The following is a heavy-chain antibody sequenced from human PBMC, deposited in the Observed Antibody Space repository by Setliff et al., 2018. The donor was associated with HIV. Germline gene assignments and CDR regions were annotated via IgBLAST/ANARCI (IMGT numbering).Heavy chain of an antibody. CDR3: ARTRGYSYGTLAGFDY. CDR1: GASIRSQY. D-gene: IGHD5-18*01. J-gene: IGHJ4*01. V-gene: IGHV4-59*11. CDR2: ISYSGSN. Sequence: KPSETLSLTCTVSGASIRSQYWSWIRKPPGKGLEWIGYISYSGSNNYNPSLESRVAMSVDTSKQQFSLEVSSVTAADTAVYYCARTRGYSYGTLAGFDYWGRGSLVTVSS.